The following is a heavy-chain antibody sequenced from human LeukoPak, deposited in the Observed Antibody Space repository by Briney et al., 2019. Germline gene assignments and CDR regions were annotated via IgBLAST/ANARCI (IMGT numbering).Heavy chain of an antibody. CDR1: GYSFSSHG. CDR2: ISAYNGNT. Sequence: VASVKVSCKASGYSFSSHGISWVRQAPGQGLEWMGWISAYNGNTNYAQKLQGRVTMTTDTSTSTANMELRSLRSDDTAVYYCARGDGRTRIAVAGTVYWGQGTLVTVSS. CDR3: ARGDGRTRIAVAGTVY. J-gene: IGHJ4*02. V-gene: IGHV1-18*01. D-gene: IGHD6-19*01.